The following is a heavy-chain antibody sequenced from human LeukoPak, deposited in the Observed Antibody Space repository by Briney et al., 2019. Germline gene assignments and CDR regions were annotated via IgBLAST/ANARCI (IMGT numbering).Heavy chain of an antibody. J-gene: IGHJ4*02. Sequence: GGSLRLSCAASGFTFSSYAMSWVRQAPGKGLEWVSGISGSGGSTYYADSVKGRFTISRDNSKDTLYLQMNSLRAEDTAVYYCATTADYWGSYGWGQGTLVTVSS. D-gene: IGHD7-27*01. CDR3: ATTADYWGSYG. V-gene: IGHV3-23*01. CDR1: GFTFSSYA. CDR2: ISGSGGST.